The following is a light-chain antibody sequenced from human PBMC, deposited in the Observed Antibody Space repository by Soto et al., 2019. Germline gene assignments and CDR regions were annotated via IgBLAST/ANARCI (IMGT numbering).Light chain of an antibody. CDR3: LQDFTYPFT. J-gene: IGKJ3*01. V-gene: IGKV1-39*01. CDR2: DAS. CDR1: QTISTY. Sequence: DIQMTQSPSSLSASVGDRVTITCRASQTISTYLNWYQQKPGKAPRLLIYDASSLLSGVPSRFSGSGSGTDFTLTIASLQPEDFSTYYCLQDFTYPFTFGPGTKVDIK.